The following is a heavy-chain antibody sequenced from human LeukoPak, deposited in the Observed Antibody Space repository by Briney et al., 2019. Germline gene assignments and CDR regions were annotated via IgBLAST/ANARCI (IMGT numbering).Heavy chain of an antibody. CDR3: ARDPPNYSSSYYYYYYYMDV. V-gene: IGHV1-18*01. CDR1: GYTFTSYG. CDR2: ISAYNGNT. Sequence: ASVKVSCKASGYTFTSYGISWVRQAPGQGLEWMGWISAYNGNTNYAQKLQGRVTMTTDTSTSTAYMELRSLRSDDTAEYYCARDPPNYSSSYYYYYYYMDVWGKGTTVTVSS. D-gene: IGHD6-6*01. J-gene: IGHJ6*03.